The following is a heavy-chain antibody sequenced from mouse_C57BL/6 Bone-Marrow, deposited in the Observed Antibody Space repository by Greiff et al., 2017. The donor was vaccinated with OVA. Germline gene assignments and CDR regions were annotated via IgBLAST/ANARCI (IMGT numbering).Heavy chain of an antibody. J-gene: IGHJ1*03. D-gene: IGHD3-2*01. CDR1: GYAFTNYL. V-gene: IGHV1-54*01. CDR3: ARRKTKDWYFDV. Sequence: QVQLQQSGAELVRPGPSVQVSCKASGYAFTNYLIEWVKQRPGQGLEWIGVISTGSGGTNYNEKFKGKAILSADKSSSTAYMQRRSLTSEDSAVYFCARRKTKDWYFDVWGTGTTVTVSS. CDR2: ISTGSGGT.